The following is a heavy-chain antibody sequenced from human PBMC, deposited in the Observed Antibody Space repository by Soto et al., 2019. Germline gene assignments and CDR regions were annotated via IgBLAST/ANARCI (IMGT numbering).Heavy chain of an antibody. Sequence: QVQLQESGPGLVKPSQTLSLTCTVSGGSISSGGYYWSWIRQHPGKGLEWIGYIYYSGSTYYNPSLKGRATIAVDTSKNQFSLKLSSVTAADTAVYYCARVCGGDCHYGMDVWGQGTTVTVSS. J-gene: IGHJ6*02. V-gene: IGHV4-31*03. CDR3: ARVCGGDCHYGMDV. D-gene: IGHD2-21*02. CDR1: GGSISSGGYY. CDR2: IYYSGST.